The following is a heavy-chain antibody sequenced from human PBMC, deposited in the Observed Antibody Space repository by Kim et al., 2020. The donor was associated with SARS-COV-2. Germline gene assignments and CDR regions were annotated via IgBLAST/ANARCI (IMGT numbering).Heavy chain of an antibody. V-gene: IGHV4-4*08. CDR1: GGSISNYY. CDR3: ARSFCSGGSCYYNRPFDY. CDR2: IYSSGNT. D-gene: IGHD2-15*01. Sequence: SETLSLTCKVSGGSISNYYWSWIRQSPGKGLEWIGYIYSSGNTNYNPSLERRVTITVDTSRNQFSLSLTSVTAADMAVYFCARSFCSGGSCYYNRPFDYWGLGILVTVSP. J-gene: IGHJ4*02.